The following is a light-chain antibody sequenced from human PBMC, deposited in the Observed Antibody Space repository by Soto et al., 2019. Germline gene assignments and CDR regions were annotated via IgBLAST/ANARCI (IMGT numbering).Light chain of an antibody. J-gene: IGKJ4*01. Sequence: DILVTQSPVSLAVTPGETAFISCRSSESLLRRDGYSSFVWYRQKSGQSPPLLIHLGSIRAAGVPGRSSGSAPGTDSTLKTSIGQTGDVGVYFCMEARHAPHTFGGGTNVELK. CDR1: ESLLRRDGYSS. CDR3: MEARHAPHT. V-gene: IGKV2-28*01. CDR2: LGS.